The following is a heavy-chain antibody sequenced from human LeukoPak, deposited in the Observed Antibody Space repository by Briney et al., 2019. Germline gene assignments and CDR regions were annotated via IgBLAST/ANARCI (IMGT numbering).Heavy chain of an antibody. CDR3: ARDPLTEELPIDY. D-gene: IGHD1-7*01. J-gene: IGHJ4*02. V-gene: IGHV4-4*02. Sequence: PSETLSLTCAVSGGSISISNWWSWVRQPPGKGLEWIGEIYHSGSTNYNPSLKSRVTISVDKSKNQFSLKLSSVTAADTAVYYCARDPLTEELPIDYWGQGTLVTVSS. CDR1: GGSISISNW. CDR2: IYHSGST.